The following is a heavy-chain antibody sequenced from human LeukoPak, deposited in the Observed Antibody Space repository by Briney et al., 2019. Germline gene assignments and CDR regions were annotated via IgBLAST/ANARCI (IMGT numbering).Heavy chain of an antibody. CDR3: ARYRAAAGSAIYYYYYMDV. CDR2: IYYSGST. V-gene: IGHV4-59*01. D-gene: IGHD6-13*01. CDR1: GGFISSYY. J-gene: IGHJ6*03. Sequence: SETLSLTCTVSGGFISSYYWSWVRQPPGKGLEWIGYIYYSGSTNYNPSLKSRVTISVDTSKNQLSLKVTSVTAADTAVYYCARYRAAAGSAIYYYYYMDVWGKGTTVTISS.